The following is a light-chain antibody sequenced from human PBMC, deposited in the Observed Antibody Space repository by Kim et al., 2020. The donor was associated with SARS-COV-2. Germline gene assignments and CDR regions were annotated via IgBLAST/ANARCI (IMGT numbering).Light chain of an antibody. CDR2: GAS. CDR3: QQYGSSPGT. CDR1: QSVRRGY. J-gene: IGKJ1*01. V-gene: IGKV3-20*01. Sequence: SPGERATLYCSASQSVRRGYLAWYQQKPGQAPRLLIYGASSRATGIPARFSGSGSGTDFTLTISRLESEDFAVYYCQQYGSSPGTFGQGTKVDIK.